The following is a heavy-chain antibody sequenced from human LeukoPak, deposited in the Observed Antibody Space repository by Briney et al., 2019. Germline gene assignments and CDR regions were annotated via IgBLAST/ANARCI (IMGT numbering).Heavy chain of an antibody. D-gene: IGHD6-19*01. CDR1: GLTFSNYT. CDR2: IGGSGGDT. J-gene: IGHJ4*02. CDR3: ARDPGYSSGWPV. V-gene: IGHV3-23*01. Sequence: PRGSLRLSCSDSGLTFSNYTMSWVRQAPGKGLEWVSAIGGSGGDTYYADSVKGRFTISRDNSKNTLYLQMNSLRAEDTAVYYCARDPGYSSGWPVWGQGTLVTVSS.